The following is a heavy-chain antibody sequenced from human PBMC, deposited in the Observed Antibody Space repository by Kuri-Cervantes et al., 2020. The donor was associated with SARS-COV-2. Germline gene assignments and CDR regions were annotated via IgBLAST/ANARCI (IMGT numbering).Heavy chain of an antibody. V-gene: IGHV4-34*01. D-gene: IGHD3-10*01. Sequence: GSLRLSCAASGFTFSDYYMSWIRQAPGKGLEWIGEINHSGSTYYNPSLKSRVTISVDTSKNQFSLKLSSVTAADTAVYYCASTAMVRGGHDYYYGMDVWGQGTTVTVSS. CDR3: ASTAMVRGGHDYYYGMDV. J-gene: IGHJ6*02. CDR2: INHSGST. CDR1: GFTFSDYY.